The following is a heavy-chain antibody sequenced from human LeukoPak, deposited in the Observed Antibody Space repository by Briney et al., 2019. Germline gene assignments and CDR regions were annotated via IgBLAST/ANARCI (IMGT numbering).Heavy chain of an antibody. D-gene: IGHD4-11*01. Sequence: GGSLRLSCAASGFTFSSYAMHWVRQAPGKGLEWVAVISYDGSNKYYADSVKGRFTISRDNSKNTLYLQMNSLRAEDTAVYYCARDGHLPTVSRYPHYFDNWGQGTLVTVSS. J-gene: IGHJ4*02. CDR1: GFTFSSYA. CDR2: ISYDGSNK. CDR3: ARDGHLPTVSRYPHYFDN. V-gene: IGHV3-30-3*01.